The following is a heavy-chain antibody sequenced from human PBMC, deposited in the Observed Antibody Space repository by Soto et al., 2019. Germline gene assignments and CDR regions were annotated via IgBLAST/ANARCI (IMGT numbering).Heavy chain of an antibody. CDR2: INPSGGST. V-gene: IGHV1-46*01. CDR3: AREGCSGGSCYSYYYYYVLDF. Sequence: ASVKVSCKASGYTFTSYYMHWVRQAPGQGLEWMGIINPSGGSTSYAQKFQGRVTMTRDTSTSTVYMELSSLRSEDTAVYYCAREGCSGGSCYSYYYYYVLDFSGQGTTVIGSS. CDR1: GYTFTSYY. D-gene: IGHD2-15*01. J-gene: IGHJ6*02.